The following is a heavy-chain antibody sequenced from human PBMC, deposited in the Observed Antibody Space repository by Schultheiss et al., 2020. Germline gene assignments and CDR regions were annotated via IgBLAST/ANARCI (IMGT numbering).Heavy chain of an antibody. J-gene: IGHJ6*03. CDR2: IYYSGST. V-gene: IGHV4-31*03. D-gene: IGHD1/OR15-1a*01. CDR1: GGSISSGGYY. Sequence: SETLSLTCTVSGGSISSGGYYWSWIRQHPGKGLEWIGYIYYSGSTYYNPSLKSRVTISVDTSKNQFSLKLSSVTAADTAVYYCARENTDIYYMDVWGKGTTVTVSS. CDR3: ARENTDIYYMDV.